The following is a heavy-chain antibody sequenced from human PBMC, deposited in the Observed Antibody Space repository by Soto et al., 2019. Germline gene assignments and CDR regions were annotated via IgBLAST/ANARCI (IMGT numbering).Heavy chain of an antibody. V-gene: IGHV1-3*01. Sequence: ASVKVSCKASGYTFTSYAMHWVRQAPGQRLEWMGWINADNGNTKYSQKFQGRVTITRDTSASTAYMELSSLRSEDTAVYYCARELWRSSSRYLGYWGQGTLVTVSS. CDR2: INADNGNT. D-gene: IGHD6-13*01. CDR1: GYTFTSYA. J-gene: IGHJ4*02. CDR3: ARELWRSSSRYLGY.